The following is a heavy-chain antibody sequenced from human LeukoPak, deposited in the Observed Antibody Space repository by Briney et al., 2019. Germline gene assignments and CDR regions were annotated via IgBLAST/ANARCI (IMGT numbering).Heavy chain of an antibody. D-gene: IGHD3-3*02. J-gene: IGHJ6*03. V-gene: IGHV4-34*01. CDR3: ARGLRDSIYYYYMDV. CDR2: INHSGST. Sequence: PSETLSLTCAVYGGSFSGYYWGWIRQPPGKGLEWIGEINHSGSTNYNPSLKSRVTMSVDTSKNQFALKLSSVTAADTAVYYCARGLRDSIYYYYMDVWGKGTTVTVSS. CDR1: GGSFSGYY.